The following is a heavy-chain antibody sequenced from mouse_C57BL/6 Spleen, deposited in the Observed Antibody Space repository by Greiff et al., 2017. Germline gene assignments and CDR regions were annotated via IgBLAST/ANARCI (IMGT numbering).Heavy chain of an antibody. CDR2: IYPGDGAT. V-gene: IGHV1-80*01. J-gene: IGHJ2*01. CDR3: ERRNEGYCIPFDY. Sequence: VQLQQSGAELVKPGASVKISCKASGYAFTSYWMNWVKQRPGKGLEWIGQIYPGDGATNYNGKFKGKATLTADQSSSTAYMQLSSLTSEDSAVYVCERRNEGYCIPFDYWGQGTTLTVSS. CDR1: GYAFTSYW. D-gene: IGHD2-3*01.